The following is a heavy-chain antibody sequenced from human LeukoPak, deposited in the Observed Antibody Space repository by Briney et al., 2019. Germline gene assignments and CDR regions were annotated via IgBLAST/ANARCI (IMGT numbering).Heavy chain of an antibody. V-gene: IGHV3-23*01. CDR1: GFTFSSYA. CDR2: ISGSGGST. CDR3: AKRVNSGGSRGEHYFDY. D-gene: IGHD3-10*01. Sequence: GGSLRLSCAASGFTFSSYAMSWVRQAPGKALEWVSAISGSGGSTYYADSVKGRFTISRDNSKNTLYLQMNSLRAEDTAVYYCAKRVNSGGSRGEHYFDYWGQGTLVTVSS. J-gene: IGHJ4*02.